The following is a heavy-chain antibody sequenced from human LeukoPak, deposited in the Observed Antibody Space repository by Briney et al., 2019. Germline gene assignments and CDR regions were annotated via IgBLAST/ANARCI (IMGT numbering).Heavy chain of an antibody. V-gene: IGHV4-39*01. Sequence: SETLSLTCTVSGGSISSSSYYWGWLRQPPGKGLEWIGSIYYSGSTYYNPSLKSRVTISVATSKNQFSLKLSSVTAADTAVYYCARHILAKPWVSGSYIFDYWGQGTLVTVSS. D-gene: IGHD3-10*01. J-gene: IGHJ4*02. CDR3: ARHILAKPWVSGSYIFDY. CDR2: IYYSGST. CDR1: GGSISSSSYY.